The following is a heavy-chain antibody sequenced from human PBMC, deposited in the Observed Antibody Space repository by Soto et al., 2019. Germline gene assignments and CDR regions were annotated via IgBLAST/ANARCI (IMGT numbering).Heavy chain of an antibody. D-gene: IGHD1-26*01. V-gene: IGHV3-30-3*01. CDR3: ARGESGSY. Sequence: QVQLVESGGGVVQPGRSLRLSCAASGFTFSSYAMHWVHQAPGKGLEWVAVISYDGSNKYYADSVKGRFTISRDNSKNTLYLQMNSLRAEDTAVYYCARGESGSYWGQGTLVTVSS. J-gene: IGHJ4*02. CDR1: GFTFSSYA. CDR2: ISYDGSNK.